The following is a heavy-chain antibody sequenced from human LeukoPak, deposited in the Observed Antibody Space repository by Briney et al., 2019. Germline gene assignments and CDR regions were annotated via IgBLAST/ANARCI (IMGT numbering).Heavy chain of an antibody. J-gene: IGHJ4*02. CDR3: ASTPYCSGGSCYSGALFPIDY. V-gene: IGHV4-39*07. Sequence: PSETLSLTCTVSGGSIRSITYYWGWIRQPPGKGLEWIVSIYYSGSTYYNPSLKSRVTISVDTSKKPFSLKLSSVTAADTAVYYCASTPYCSGGSCYSGALFPIDYWGQGTLVTVSS. CDR2: IYYSGST. CDR1: GGSIRSITYY. D-gene: IGHD2-15*01.